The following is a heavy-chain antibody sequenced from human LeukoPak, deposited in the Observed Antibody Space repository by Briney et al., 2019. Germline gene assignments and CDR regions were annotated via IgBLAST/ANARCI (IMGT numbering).Heavy chain of an antibody. V-gene: IGHV1-69*10. CDR3: AGGDSSGYYRDYYYMDV. CDR2: IIPIVGIA. J-gene: IGHJ6*03. Sequence: ASVKVSCKASGGTFSSYAVSWVRQAPGQGLEWMGGIIPIVGIANYAQKFQGRVTITADKSTSTAYMELTSLRSEDTAVYYCAGGDSSGYYRDYYYMDVWGKGTTVTVSS. D-gene: IGHD3-22*01. CDR1: GGTFSSYA.